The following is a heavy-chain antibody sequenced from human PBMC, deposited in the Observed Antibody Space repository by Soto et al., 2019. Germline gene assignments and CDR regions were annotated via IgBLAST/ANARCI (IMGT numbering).Heavy chain of an antibody. CDR1: GYTFTSYG. V-gene: IGHV1-18*01. D-gene: IGHD2-8*01. CDR2: ISAYNGNT. Sequence: ASVKVSCKASGYTFTSYGISWVRQAPGQGLEWMGWISAYNGNTNYAQKLQGRVTMTTDTSTSTAYMELRSLRSDDTAVYYCARGVYCTNGVCYTGGSYYYYGMDVWGQGTTVTVSS. J-gene: IGHJ6*02. CDR3: ARGVYCTNGVCYTGGSYYYYGMDV.